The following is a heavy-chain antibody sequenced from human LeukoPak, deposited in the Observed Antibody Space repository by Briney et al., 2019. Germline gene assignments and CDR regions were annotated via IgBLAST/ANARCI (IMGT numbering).Heavy chain of an antibody. J-gene: IGHJ4*02. D-gene: IGHD3-22*01. Sequence: GESLKISCKGPGYSFTSYWIGWVRQMPGKGLEWMGIIYPGDSDTRNSPSFQGQVTISADKSISTAYLQWSSLKASDTAMYYCARRGDYYDSSGLGSFDYWGQGTLVTVSS. CDR1: GYSFTSYW. CDR2: IYPGDSDT. CDR3: ARRGDYYDSSGLGSFDY. V-gene: IGHV5-51*01.